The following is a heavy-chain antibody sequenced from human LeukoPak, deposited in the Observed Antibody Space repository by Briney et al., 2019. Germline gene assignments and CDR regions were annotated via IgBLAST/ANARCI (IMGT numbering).Heavy chain of an antibody. V-gene: IGHV3-30*18. CDR1: GFTFSSYG. D-gene: IGHD3-9*01. J-gene: IGHJ4*02. Sequence: GRSLRLSCAASGFTFSSYGMHWVRQAPGKGLERVAVISYDGSNKYYADSVKGRFTISRDNSKNTLYLQMNSLRAEDTAVYYCAKDLYDILTGYCFDYWGQGTLVTVSS. CDR2: ISYDGSNK. CDR3: AKDLYDILTGYCFDY.